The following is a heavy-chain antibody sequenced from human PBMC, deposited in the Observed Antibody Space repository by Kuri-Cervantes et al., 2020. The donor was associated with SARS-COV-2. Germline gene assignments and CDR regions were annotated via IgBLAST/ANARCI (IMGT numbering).Heavy chain of an antibody. Sequence: GGSLRLSCAASGFTFSNAWMSWVRQAPGKGLEWVGRIKSKTDGGTTDYAASVKGRFTISRDDSKNTLYLQMNSLKTEDTAVYYCTTDRAPGSGWYGYYYYYYGMDVWGQGTTVTVSS. CDR1: GFTFSNAW. CDR3: TTDRAPGSGWYGYYYYYYGMDV. J-gene: IGHJ6*02. D-gene: IGHD6-19*01. V-gene: IGHV3-15*01. CDR2: IKSKTDGGTT.